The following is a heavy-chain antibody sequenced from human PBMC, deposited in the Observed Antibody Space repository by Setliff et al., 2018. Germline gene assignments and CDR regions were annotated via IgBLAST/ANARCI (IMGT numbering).Heavy chain of an antibody. CDR1: GGSVNSGYDN. V-gene: IGHV4-61*02. J-gene: IGHJ4*02. Sequence: SETLSLTCTVSGGSVNSGYDNWNWLRQPAGEGLEWIGRFYISGTTTYNPSLKSRVTMSADTSKNQFSLKLSSVTAADTAVYYCARGSFPYDNSGFDYWGQGTLVTVSS. CDR2: FYISGTT. D-gene: IGHD3-22*01. CDR3: ARGSFPYDNSGFDY.